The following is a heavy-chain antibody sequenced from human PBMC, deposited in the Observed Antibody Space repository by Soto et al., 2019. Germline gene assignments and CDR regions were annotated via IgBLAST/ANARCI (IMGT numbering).Heavy chain of an antibody. CDR1: GYSFTSYW. J-gene: IGHJ6*02. CDR3: ARQLGVASYYYYGMDV. V-gene: IGHV5-10-1*01. Sequence: PGESMKISCKGSGYSFTSYWISWVRQMPGKGLEWMGRIDPSDSYTNYSPSFQGHVTISADKSISTAYLQWSSLKASDTAMYYCARQLGVASYYYYGMDVWGQGTTVTVSS. D-gene: IGHD1-1*01. CDR2: IDPSDSYT.